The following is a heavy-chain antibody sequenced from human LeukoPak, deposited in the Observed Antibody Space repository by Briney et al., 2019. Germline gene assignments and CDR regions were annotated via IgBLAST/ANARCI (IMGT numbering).Heavy chain of an antibody. J-gene: IGHJ1*01. V-gene: IGHV4-34*01. Sequence: SETLSLTCAVYGGSFSGYYWSWIRQPPGKGLEWIGEINPSGSTNYNPSLKSRVTISVDTSKNQFSLKLSSVTAADTAVYYCARDRNYYGSGSYPRAGYFQHWGQGTLVTVSS. CDR2: INPSGST. D-gene: IGHD3-10*01. CDR3: ARDRNYYGSGSYPRAGYFQH. CDR1: GGSFSGYY.